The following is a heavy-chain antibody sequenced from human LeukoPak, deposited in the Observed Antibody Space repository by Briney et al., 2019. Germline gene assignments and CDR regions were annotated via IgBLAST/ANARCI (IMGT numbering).Heavy chain of an antibody. CDR3: ARSRAETVPVWGSYRHHDAFDI. CDR1: GYSFTNYW. J-gene: IGHJ3*02. Sequence: GESLKISCKGSGYSFTNYWIGWVRQVPGKGLEWMGIIYPGDSDTTYKPSFQGQVTISADKPISTAYLQWSSLKASDTAMYYCARSRAETVPVWGSYRHHDAFDIWGQGTMVTVSS. V-gene: IGHV5-51*04. CDR2: IYPGDSDT. D-gene: IGHD3-16*02.